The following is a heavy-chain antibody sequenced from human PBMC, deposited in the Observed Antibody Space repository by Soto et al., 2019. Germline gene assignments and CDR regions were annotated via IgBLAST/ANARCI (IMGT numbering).Heavy chain of an antibody. J-gene: IGHJ3*02. D-gene: IGHD4-17*01. CDR3: ARGTRENNPFYGDVLDI. CDR1: GFTFSSYS. Sequence: GGSLRLSCAASGFTFSSYSMNWVRQAPGKGLEWVSSISSSSSYIYYADSVKGRFTISRDNAKNSLYLQMNSLRAEDTAVYYCARGTRENNPFYGDVLDIGGKGTMVTVSS. CDR2: ISSSSSYI. V-gene: IGHV3-21*01.